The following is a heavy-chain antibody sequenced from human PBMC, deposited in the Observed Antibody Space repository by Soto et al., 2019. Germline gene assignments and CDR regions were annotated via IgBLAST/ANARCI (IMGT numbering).Heavy chain of an antibody. CDR3: ARDHMDDNWNYVPAPNWFDP. V-gene: IGHV1-69*13. J-gene: IGHJ5*02. Sequence: GASVKVSCKASGGTFSSYAISCVRQAPGQGLEWMGGIIPIFGTANYAQKFQGRVTITADESTSTAYMELSSLRSEDTAVYYCARDHMDDNWNYVPAPNWFDPWGQGTLVTAPQ. D-gene: IGHD1-7*01. CDR2: IIPIFGTA. CDR1: GGTFSSYA.